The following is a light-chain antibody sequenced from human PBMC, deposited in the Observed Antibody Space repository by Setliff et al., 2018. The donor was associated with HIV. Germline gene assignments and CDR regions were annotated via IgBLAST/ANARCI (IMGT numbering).Light chain of an antibody. Sequence: ETVMTQSPATLSVSPGERATLSCRASQSVTSNLAWYQLKRGQAPRLLIYGASTKATGIPARFSGSGSGTEFTLTISSLQSEDFAVYYCQQYNIWPWTFGRGTKVDIK. J-gene: IGKJ1*01. V-gene: IGKV3-15*01. CDR2: GAS. CDR3: QQYNIWPWT. CDR1: QSVTSN.